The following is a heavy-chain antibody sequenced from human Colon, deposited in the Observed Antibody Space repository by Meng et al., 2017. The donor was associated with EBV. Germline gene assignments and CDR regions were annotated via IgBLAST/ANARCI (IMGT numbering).Heavy chain of an antibody. J-gene: IGHJ5*02. D-gene: IGHD3-10*01. CDR2: IYYIGGT. CDR1: GASVATGRYY. Sequence: VQPQDSAPGLGRPSDTLSLTCTVSGASVATGRYYWSWIRQPPGKGLEWIAYIYYIGGTNYNPSLKSRLTISLDTSKNQFSLSLRSVTAADTAVYYCARVSGRSFDPWGQGTLVTVSS. CDR3: ARVSGRSFDP. V-gene: IGHV4-61*01.